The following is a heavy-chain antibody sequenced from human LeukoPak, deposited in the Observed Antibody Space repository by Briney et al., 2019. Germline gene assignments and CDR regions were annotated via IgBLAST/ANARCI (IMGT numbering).Heavy chain of an antibody. D-gene: IGHD6-6*01. CDR2: IYYSGST. J-gene: IGHJ6*03. V-gene: IGHV4-61*08. Sequence: PSQTLSLTCTVSGGSISSGAYYWSWIRQPPGKGLEWIGFIYYSGSTNYTPSLKSRVTISMDTSKNQFYLKLSSVTAADTAVYYCARDRGSSSPYGYYYYYYMDVWGKGTTVTVSS. CDR1: GGSISSGAYY. CDR3: ARDRGSSSPYGYYYYYYMDV.